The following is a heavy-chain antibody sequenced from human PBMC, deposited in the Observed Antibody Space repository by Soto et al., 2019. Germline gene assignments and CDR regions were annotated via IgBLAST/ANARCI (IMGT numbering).Heavy chain of an antibody. CDR2: IYYSGRT. D-gene: IGHD3-16*02. V-gene: IGHV4-59*01. CDR3: ARMRGLGEISPYFDY. Sequence: QVQLQESGPGLVKPSETLSLTCSISGGSISDYQWSWIRQPPGKGLDWIGYIYYSGRTNYNPSLTSRVTISLDTSTKRFSLRLRSVTAADTAVYYCARMRGLGEISPYFDYWGKGALVTVSS. CDR1: GGSISDYQ. J-gene: IGHJ4*02.